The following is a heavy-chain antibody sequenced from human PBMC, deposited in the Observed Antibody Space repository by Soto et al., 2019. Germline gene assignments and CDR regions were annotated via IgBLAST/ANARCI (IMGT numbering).Heavy chain of an antibody. CDR2: ISSSSSYI. CDR1: GFTFSSYS. J-gene: IGHJ4*02. Sequence: EVQLVESGGGLVKPGGSLRLSCAASGFTFSSYSMNWVRQAPGKGLEWVSSISSSSSYIYYADSVKGRFTISRDNAKNSLYLQMNSLRDEDTAVYYCARIRILTGYYLDYWGQGTLVTVSS. V-gene: IGHV3-21*01. D-gene: IGHD3-9*01. CDR3: ARIRILTGYYLDY.